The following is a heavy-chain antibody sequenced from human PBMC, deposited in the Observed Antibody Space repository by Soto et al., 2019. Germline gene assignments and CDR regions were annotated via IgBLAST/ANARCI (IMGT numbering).Heavy chain of an antibody. CDR3: ASRIAARVNWFDP. V-gene: IGHV4-39*01. D-gene: IGHD6-6*01. CDR1: GGSISSSSYY. CDR2: IYYSGST. Sequence: SETLSLTCTVSGGSISSSSYYWGWIRQPPGKGLEWIGSIYYSGSTYYNPSLKSRVTISVDTSKNQFSLKLSSVTAADTAVYYCASRIAARVNWFDPWGQGTLVTVSS. J-gene: IGHJ5*02.